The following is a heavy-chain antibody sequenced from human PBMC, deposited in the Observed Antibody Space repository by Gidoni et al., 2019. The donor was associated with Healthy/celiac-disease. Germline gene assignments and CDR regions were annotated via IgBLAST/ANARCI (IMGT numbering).Heavy chain of an antibody. CDR3: AISLYDSSGYSFDY. Sequence: QVQLVQAGAEVKKPGASVKVPCKASGYTVTGYYMHWVRQAPGQGLEWMGWINPNSGGTNYAQKFQGWVTMTRDTSISTAYMELSRLRSDDTAVYYCAISLYDSSGYSFDYWGQGTLVTVSS. D-gene: IGHD3-22*01. CDR1: GYTVTGYY. CDR2: INPNSGGT. J-gene: IGHJ4*02. V-gene: IGHV1-2*04.